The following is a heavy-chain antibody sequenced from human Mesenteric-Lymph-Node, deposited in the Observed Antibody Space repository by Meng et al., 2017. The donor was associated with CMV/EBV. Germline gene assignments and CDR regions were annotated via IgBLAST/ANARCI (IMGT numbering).Heavy chain of an antibody. CDR3: ARDYYYGSGSYYKSRWVDP. CDR2: INHSGST. CDR1: SFSGYY. J-gene: IGHJ5*02. V-gene: IGHV4-34*01. D-gene: IGHD3-10*01. Sequence: SFSGYYWSWIRQPPGKGLEWIGEINHSGSTNYNPSLKSRVTISVDTSKNQFSLKLSSVTAADTAVYYCARDYYYGSGSYYKSRWVDPWGQGTLVTVSS.